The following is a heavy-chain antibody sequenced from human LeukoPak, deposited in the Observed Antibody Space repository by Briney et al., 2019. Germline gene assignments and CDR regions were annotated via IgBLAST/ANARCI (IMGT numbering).Heavy chain of an antibody. CDR3: ARAAIAAPVVVFDY. D-gene: IGHD6-6*01. CDR2: IHHSGST. V-gene: IGHV4-34*01. J-gene: IGHJ4*02. Sequence: PSETLSLTCAVFGGSFSGYYWSWIRQPPGKGLEWIGEIHHSGSTNCNPSLKSRVTISVDTSKNQFSLKLSSVTAADTAVYYCARAAIAAPVVVFDYWGQGTLVTVSS. CDR1: GGSFSGYY.